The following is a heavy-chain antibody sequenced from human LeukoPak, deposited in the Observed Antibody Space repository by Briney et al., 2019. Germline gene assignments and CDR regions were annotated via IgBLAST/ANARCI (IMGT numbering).Heavy chain of an antibody. CDR2: INPNSGGT. Sequence: GASVKVSCKASRYTFTGYYMHWVRQAPGQGLEWMGWINPNSGGTNYAQKFQGRVTMTRDTSISTAYMELSRLRSDDTAVYYCARDILTGPGAFDIWGQGTMVTVSS. CDR3: ARDILTGPGAFDI. CDR1: RYTFTGYY. J-gene: IGHJ3*02. D-gene: IGHD3-9*01. V-gene: IGHV1-2*02.